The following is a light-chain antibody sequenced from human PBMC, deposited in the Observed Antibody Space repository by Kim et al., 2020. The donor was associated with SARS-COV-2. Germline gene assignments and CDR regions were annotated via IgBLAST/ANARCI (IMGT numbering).Light chain of an antibody. J-gene: IGKJ1*01. V-gene: IGKV3-15*01. CDR3: QQSNDWPWT. Sequence: VSTVQRATLSCRASPSVSSNLAWYQLNPGQAPRLLIYDASTRATGIPARFSGSGSGTVFSLIISGLQSEDVALYYCQQSNDWPWTFGHGTKVDIK. CDR1: PSVSSN. CDR2: DAS.